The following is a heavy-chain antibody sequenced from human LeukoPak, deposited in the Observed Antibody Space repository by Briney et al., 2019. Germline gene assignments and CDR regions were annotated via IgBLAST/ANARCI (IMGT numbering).Heavy chain of an antibody. CDR2: IYYSGST. Sequence: SETLSLTCTVSGGSISSSSSSYWGWIRQPPGKGLEWIGSIYYSGSTYYNPSLKSRVTISVDTSKNQFSLKLSSVTAADTAVYYCARRRSAGAGYCSSTSCSYDYWGQGTLVTVSS. J-gene: IGHJ4*02. V-gene: IGHV4-39*01. CDR1: GGSISSSSSSY. D-gene: IGHD2-2*01. CDR3: ARRRSAGAGYCSSTSCSYDY.